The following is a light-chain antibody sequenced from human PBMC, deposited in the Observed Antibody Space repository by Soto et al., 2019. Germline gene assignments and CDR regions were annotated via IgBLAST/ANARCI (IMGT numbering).Light chain of an antibody. Sequence: DIQMTQSPSAKSASVGDRVTITCRASQGISKYLAWFHQKPGKAPKRLIYAASSLQSGVPSRFSGSGSGTEFTLTISSLQPEDFGTYYCLQHNSYPITFGHGARLEI. V-gene: IGKV1-17*03. J-gene: IGKJ5*01. CDR3: LQHNSYPIT. CDR2: AAS. CDR1: QGISKY.